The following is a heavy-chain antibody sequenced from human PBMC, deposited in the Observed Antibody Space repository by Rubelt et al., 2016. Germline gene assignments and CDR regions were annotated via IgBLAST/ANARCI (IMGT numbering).Heavy chain of an antibody. J-gene: IGHJ4*02. D-gene: IGHD4-17*01. CDR1: GFIFSSYW. CDR3: SRAIPTATTGGIY. CDR2: IKQDGSEK. Sequence: EVQLVESGGDLVKPGGSLRLSCEDSGFIFSSYWMNWVRQAPGEGLEWAAYIKQDGSEKYYVDSVKGRFTVSRDNAKNSLYLQMNRLTGEETAGYYCSRAIPTATTGGIYWGQGTLVTVSS. V-gene: IGHV3-7*02.